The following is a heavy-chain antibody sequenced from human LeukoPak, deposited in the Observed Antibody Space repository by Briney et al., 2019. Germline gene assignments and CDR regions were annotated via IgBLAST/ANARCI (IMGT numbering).Heavy chain of an antibody. CDR1: GFTFSTYS. J-gene: IGHJ5*02. CDR2: ISATGGDT. V-gene: IGHV3-23*01. Sequence: GRSLRLSCAASGFTFSTYSFSWVRQAPGKGLEWVSGISATGGDTYYADSVKGRFTISRDNSRNTVSLQMNSLRVDDTATYYCAKDVRRCNGACTWGQGTLVTVSS. D-gene: IGHD2-8*01. CDR3: AKDVRRCNGACT.